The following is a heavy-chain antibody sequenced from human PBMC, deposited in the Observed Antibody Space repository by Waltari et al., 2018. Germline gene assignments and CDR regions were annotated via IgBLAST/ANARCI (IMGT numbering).Heavy chain of an antibody. CDR3: ALIAVAGPLDY. D-gene: IGHD6-19*01. Sequence: EVQLVESGGGLVQPGGSLRLSCAASGFTFSSYSMNWVRQAPGKGLEWVSYISSSSSTIYYADSVKGRFTISRDNAKNALYLQMNSLRAEDTAVYYCALIAVAGPLDYWGQGTLVTVSS. V-gene: IGHV3-48*01. CDR1: GFTFSSYS. CDR2: ISSSSSTI. J-gene: IGHJ4*02.